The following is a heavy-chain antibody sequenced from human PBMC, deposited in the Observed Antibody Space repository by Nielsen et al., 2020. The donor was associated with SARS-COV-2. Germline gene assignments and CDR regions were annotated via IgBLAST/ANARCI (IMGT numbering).Heavy chain of an antibody. CDR3: AKDRAGATYARFDL. V-gene: IGHV3-7*03. CDR2: INHDGSDS. Sequence: GESLKISCAASGFTFSSYWMTWVRQAPGKGLEWLANINHDGSDSFYVDSVKGRFTISRDNAKNSLYLQMNSLRAEDTAVYYCAKDRAGATYARFDLWGQGTLVTVSS. J-gene: IGHJ4*02. D-gene: IGHD4/OR15-4a*01. CDR1: GFTFSSYW.